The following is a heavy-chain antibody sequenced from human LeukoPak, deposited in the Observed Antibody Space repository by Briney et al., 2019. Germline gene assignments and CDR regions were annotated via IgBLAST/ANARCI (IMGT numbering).Heavy chain of an antibody. CDR2: ISWNSGSI. J-gene: IGHJ4*02. D-gene: IGHD3-10*01. CDR1: GFTFDDYA. Sequence: HPGGSLRLSCAASGFTFDDYAMHWVRHAPGKGLEWVSGISWNSGSIGYADSVKGRFTISRDNSKNTLYLQMNSLRAEDTAVYYCARDPALLWFGELPDWGQGTLVTVSS. CDR3: ARDPALLWFGELPD. V-gene: IGHV3-9*01.